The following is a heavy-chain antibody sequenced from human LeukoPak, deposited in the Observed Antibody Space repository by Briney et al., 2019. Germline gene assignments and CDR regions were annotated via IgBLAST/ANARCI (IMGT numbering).Heavy chain of an antibody. J-gene: IGHJ4*02. CDR3: ARGDDYYDSSGYFL. V-gene: IGHV4-34*01. D-gene: IGHD3-22*01. Sequence: SETLSLTCAVYGGSFSGYYWSWIRQPPGKGLEWIGEINHSGSTHYNPSLKSRVTISVDTSKNQFSLKLSSVTAADTAVYYCARGDDYYDSSGYFLWGQGTLVTVSS. CDR2: INHSGST. CDR1: GGSFSGYY.